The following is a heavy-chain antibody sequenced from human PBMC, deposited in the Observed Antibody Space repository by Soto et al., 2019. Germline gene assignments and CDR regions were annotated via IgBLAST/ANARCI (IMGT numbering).Heavy chain of an antibody. CDR3: ASGTNGAFFVY. CDR2: ISSRSSTI. J-gene: IGHJ4*02. Sequence: QVQLVESGGGLVKPGGSLRLSCAASRFTFSDCYNSWIRQAPGKGLEWVSYISSRSSTIFYADSVKGRFTISRDNVKNSLYLQMNSLRSEDTAVYYCASGTNGAFFVYWGQGILVTVSS. CDR1: RFTFSDCY. D-gene: IGHD2-8*01. V-gene: IGHV3-11*01.